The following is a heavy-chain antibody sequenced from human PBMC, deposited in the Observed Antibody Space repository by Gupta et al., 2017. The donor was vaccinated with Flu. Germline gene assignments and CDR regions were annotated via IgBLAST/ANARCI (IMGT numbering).Heavy chain of an antibody. CDR1: RLSVGNNQ. D-gene: IGHD3-16*01. CDR3: TRGGIFAGDGSESETWDH. J-gene: IGHJ4*02. CDR2: AYRGQNV. V-gene: IGHV3-66*02. Sequence: EAQLVASGGGLVQPGGSLRLAGLASRLSVGNNQRRWVRQAAGKGLEVLAIAYRGQNVYYAGAVRNRFTSSKDSSANTGLLQINSLRVEDSAMYYCTRGGIFAGDGSESETWDHWGQGTQVIVSS.